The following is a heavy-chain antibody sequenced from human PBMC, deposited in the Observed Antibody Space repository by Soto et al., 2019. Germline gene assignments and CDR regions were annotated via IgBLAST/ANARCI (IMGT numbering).Heavy chain of an antibody. Sequence: SVKVSFKTSCYTFTSYYMHWVRQAPGQGLEWMGIINPSGGSTSYAQKFQGRVTMTRDTSTSTVYMELSSLRSEDTAVYYCARGEEFGELWYFDYWGQGTLGTVS. CDR2: INPSGGST. CDR3: ARGEEFGELWYFDY. CDR1: CYTFTSYY. V-gene: IGHV1-46*01. J-gene: IGHJ4*02. D-gene: IGHD3-10*01.